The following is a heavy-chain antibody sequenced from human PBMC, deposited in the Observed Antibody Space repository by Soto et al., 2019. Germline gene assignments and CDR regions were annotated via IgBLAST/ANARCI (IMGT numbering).Heavy chain of an antibody. CDR3: ARQMVNSGWYYGNWFDP. Sequence: QEQLVQSGAEVKKPGSSVKVSCKVSGGTFSTYAISWVRQAPGKGLEWMGGIIPIFNTAKYAQKFQGRVTITADKSTSTAHMELSSLRSEDTAVYYCARQMVNSGWYYGNWFDPWGQGTLVTASS. J-gene: IGHJ5*02. CDR2: IIPIFNTA. CDR1: GGTFSTYA. D-gene: IGHD6-19*01. V-gene: IGHV1-69*06.